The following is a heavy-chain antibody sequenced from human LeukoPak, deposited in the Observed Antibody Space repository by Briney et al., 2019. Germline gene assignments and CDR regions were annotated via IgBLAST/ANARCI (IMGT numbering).Heavy chain of an antibody. CDR3: ARGLGGSSGCFGY. Sequence: SETLSLTCTVSVGSISSYYWSWIRQPPGKGLEWVGYIYYSGSTNYNPSLKSRVTISVDTSKNQFSLKLSSVTAADTAVYYCARGLGGSSGCFGYWGQGTLVTVSS. J-gene: IGHJ4*02. CDR2: IYYSGST. V-gene: IGHV4-59*01. CDR1: VGSISSYY. D-gene: IGHD6-19*01.